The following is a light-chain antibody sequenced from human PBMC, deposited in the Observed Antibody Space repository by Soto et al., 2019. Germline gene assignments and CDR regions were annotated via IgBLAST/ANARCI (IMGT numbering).Light chain of an antibody. CDR3: QIWDSDSDHYV. CDR2: DDD. V-gene: IGLV3-21*02. Sequence: SYELAQPPSVSLAPGRAARVTGVGSNIVGYNVQWYQQKPGQAPVLVVYDDDVRPSGIPERFSGSNSGNTATLIISRVEAGDEADYCQIWDSDSDHYVFGSGTKVTVL. CDR1: NIVGYN. J-gene: IGLJ1*01.